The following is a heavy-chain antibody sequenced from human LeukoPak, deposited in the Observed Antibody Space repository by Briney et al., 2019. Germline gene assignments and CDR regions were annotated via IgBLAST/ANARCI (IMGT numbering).Heavy chain of an antibody. V-gene: IGHV3-30*03. CDR3: ARGTVTRFDY. CDR1: GFTFSSYG. D-gene: IGHD4-17*01. J-gene: IGHJ4*02. Sequence: GGSLRLSCAASGFTFSSYGMHWVRQAPGKGLEWVSVISYDESKKLYADSVKGRFTISRDNSKYTLYLQLNSLRAEDTAVYYCARGTVTRFDYWGQGTLVTVSS. CDR2: ISYDESKK.